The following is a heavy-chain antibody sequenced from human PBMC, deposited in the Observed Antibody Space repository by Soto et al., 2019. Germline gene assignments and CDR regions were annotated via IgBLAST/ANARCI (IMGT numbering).Heavy chain of an antibody. CDR2: IFYSGST. D-gene: IGHD2-21*01. Sequence: QLQLLESGPGLVKASETLSLTCSVSGGSISTSRSYWAWIRQPPGKGLEWLANIFYSGSTFYNPSLASRCSVSVATSNTEFSLKLRSVTAADTAVYYCARQPTTGDTDLWFDPWGQGTLVTVSS. J-gene: IGHJ5*02. CDR3: ARQPTTGDTDLWFDP. CDR1: GGSISTSRSY. V-gene: IGHV4-39*01.